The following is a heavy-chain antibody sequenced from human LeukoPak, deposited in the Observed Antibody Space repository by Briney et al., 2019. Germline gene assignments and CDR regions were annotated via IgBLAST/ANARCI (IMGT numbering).Heavy chain of an antibody. CDR2: IIPIFGTA. V-gene: IGHV1-69*13. J-gene: IGHJ4*02. D-gene: IGHD6-13*01. CDR3: ATLIAAAAPFDY. Sequence: SVEVSCKASGGTFSSYAISWVRQAPGQGLEWMGGIIPIFGTANYAQKFQGRVTITADESTSTAYMELSSLRSEDTAVYYCATLIAAAAPFDYWGQGTLVTVSS. CDR1: GGTFSSYA.